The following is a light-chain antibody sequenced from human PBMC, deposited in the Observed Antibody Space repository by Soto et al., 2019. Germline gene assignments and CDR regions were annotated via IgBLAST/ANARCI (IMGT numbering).Light chain of an antibody. CDR1: QSVAANY. CDR2: GAS. Sequence: EVVLTQSPGTLSLSPGERATLSCRASQSVAANYLAWYQQKRGQAPRLLIYGASSRATGIPERFRGSGSGTDFTLTISRLEPEEFSVYYCHQSGTAPLTSGPGTTVDIK. CDR3: HQSGTAPLT. J-gene: IGKJ3*01. V-gene: IGKV3-20*01.